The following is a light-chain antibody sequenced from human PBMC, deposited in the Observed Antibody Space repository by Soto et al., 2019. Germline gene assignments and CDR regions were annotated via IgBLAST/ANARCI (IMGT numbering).Light chain of an antibody. CDR2: GAA. CDR1: QSVSSSY. CDR3: QQYGSSPPFT. V-gene: IGKV3-20*01. Sequence: EIVLTQSPGTLSLSPGERATLSCRTSQSVSSSYLAWYQGNPGQAPRLLISGAASRAPGIPERFSGSGSGTDITLTISRLEPEDFGVYYCQQYGSSPPFTFGGGTEVEIK. J-gene: IGKJ4*01.